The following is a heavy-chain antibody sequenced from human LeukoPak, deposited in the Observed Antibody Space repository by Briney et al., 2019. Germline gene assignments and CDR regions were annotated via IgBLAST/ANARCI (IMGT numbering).Heavy chain of an antibody. D-gene: IGHD2-8*02. CDR2: ISGNGGST. V-gene: IGHV3-23*01. J-gene: IGHJ4*02. CDR1: GFTFSSYA. CDR3: AREGYCTAGVCSSGY. Sequence: GGSLRLSCAASGFTFSSYAMSWARQAPGKGLEWVSGISGNGGSTYYADSVKGRFTISRDNSKNTLYLQVNSLRADDTAVYYCAREGYCTAGVCSSGYWGQGTLVTVSS.